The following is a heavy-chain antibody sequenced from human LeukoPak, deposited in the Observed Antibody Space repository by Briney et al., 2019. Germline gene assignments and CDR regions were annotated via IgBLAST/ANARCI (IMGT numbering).Heavy chain of an antibody. Sequence: GALPLICSMACGSSITSYWNWCGSHMPPKELVWMGSIYHGGCGTCYSPSFQSQVTISVDTSNSPVSLQRSTLKASDTAMYYCAIIMILTLNSGFWDQGTLVTVSS. J-gene: IGHJ4*02. CDR3: AIIMILTLNSGF. CDR2: IYHGGCGT. CDR1: GSSITSYW. D-gene: IGHD6-19*01. V-gene: IGHV5-51*01.